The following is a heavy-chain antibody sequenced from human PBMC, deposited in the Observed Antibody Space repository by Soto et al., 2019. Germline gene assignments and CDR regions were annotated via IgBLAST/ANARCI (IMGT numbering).Heavy chain of an antibody. D-gene: IGHD6-19*01. V-gene: IGHV1-18*01. Sequence: QVQLVQSGAEVKKPGASVKVSCKASGDTFTSYGISWVRQAPGQGLEWMGGISAYNGNTNYAQKLQGRVTMTTDKSTSTAYMELRSLRSDDTAVYYCARERGIAVAVTFNDYWGQGTLVTVSS. CDR2: ISAYNGNT. J-gene: IGHJ4*02. CDR1: GDTFTSYG. CDR3: ARERGIAVAVTFNDY.